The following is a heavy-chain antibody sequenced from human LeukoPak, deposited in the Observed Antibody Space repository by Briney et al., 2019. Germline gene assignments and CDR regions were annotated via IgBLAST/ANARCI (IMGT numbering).Heavy chain of an antibody. J-gene: IGHJ4*02. V-gene: IGHV1-2*02. CDR3: ARDAPYSNYQTIDY. CDR1: GYTFTGYY. Sequence: ASVKLSCKSSGYTFTGYYMHWVRQAPGQGLEWMGWINPNSGGTNYAQKFQGRVTMTRDTSISTAYMELSRLRSDDTAVYYCARDAPYSNYQTIDYWGQGTLVTVSS. D-gene: IGHD4-11*01. CDR2: INPNSGGT.